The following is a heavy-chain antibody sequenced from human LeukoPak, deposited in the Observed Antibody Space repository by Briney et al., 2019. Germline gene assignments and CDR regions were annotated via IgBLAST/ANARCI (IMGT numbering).Heavy chain of an antibody. V-gene: IGHV3-48*03. CDR2: INSSSSTI. CDR1: GFTFSSYE. Sequence: GGSLRLSCAASGFTFSSYEMNWVRQPPGKGLEWVSYINSSSSTIYYAASVKGRFTISRDNAKNSLYLQMNSLRAEDTAAYYCAITYGDYLMGAFDIWGQGTMVTVSS. CDR3: AITYGDYLMGAFDI. J-gene: IGHJ3*02. D-gene: IGHD4-17*01.